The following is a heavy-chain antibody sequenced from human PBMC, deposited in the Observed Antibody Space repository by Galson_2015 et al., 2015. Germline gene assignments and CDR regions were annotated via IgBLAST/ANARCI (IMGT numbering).Heavy chain of an antibody. CDR2: IDSSGAWI. CDR1: GLTFGSYA. V-gene: IGHV3-23*01. CDR3: ARVSNAAGGGC. D-gene: IGHD3-16*01. J-gene: IGHJ4*02. Sequence: SLRLSCAASGLTFGSYAMNWVRQAPGKGLEWVSSIDSSGAWIYYADSVKGRFTISRDNSKNTLYLQMNSLRAEDTAVYYCARVSNAAGGGCGGQGTLVTVSS.